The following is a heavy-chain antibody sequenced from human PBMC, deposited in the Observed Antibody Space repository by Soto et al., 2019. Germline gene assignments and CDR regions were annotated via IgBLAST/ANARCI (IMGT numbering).Heavy chain of an antibody. Sequence: GGSLRLSCAASGFIFSSYGMSWVRQAPGKGLEWVSGIRGSGGNTYYADSVKGRFTISRDNAKNSLYLQMNSLRAEDTAVYYCARASSQIRITMVRGGGNYYYGMDVWGQGTTVTVSS. CDR3: ARASSQIRITMVRGGGNYYYGMDV. V-gene: IGHV3-21*04. CDR1: GFIFSSYG. J-gene: IGHJ6*02. CDR2: IRGSGGNT. D-gene: IGHD3-10*01.